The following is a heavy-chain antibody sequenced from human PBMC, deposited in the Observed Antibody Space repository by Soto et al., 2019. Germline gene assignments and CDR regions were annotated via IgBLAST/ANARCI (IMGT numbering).Heavy chain of an antibody. D-gene: IGHD3-16*01. CDR3: ARDRSGSYAD. J-gene: IGHJ4*02. CDR1: GFTFSSYV. Sequence: QVQLVESGGGVVQPGRSLRLSCAASGFTFSSYVMHWVRQAPGKGLEWVAVISYDGNNEYYADSVKGRFTISRDNSKNTLYLQMNSPKAEDTAVYYCARDRSGSYADWGQGTLVTVSS. V-gene: IGHV3-30*04. CDR2: ISYDGNNE.